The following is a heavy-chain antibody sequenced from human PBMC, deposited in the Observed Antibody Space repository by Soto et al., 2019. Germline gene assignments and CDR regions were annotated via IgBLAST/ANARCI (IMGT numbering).Heavy chain of an antibody. J-gene: IGHJ6*02. CDR3: ARDYYDSSGYESYGMDV. CDR1: GFTFSNFG. CDR2: ISSSSSYT. D-gene: IGHD3-22*01. Sequence: PGGSLRLSCVASGFTFSNFGMSWIRQAPGKGLEWVSYISSSSSYTNYADSVKGRFTISRDNAKNSLYLQMNSLRAEDTAVYYCARDYYDSSGYESYGMDVWGQGTTVTVSS. V-gene: IGHV3-11*05.